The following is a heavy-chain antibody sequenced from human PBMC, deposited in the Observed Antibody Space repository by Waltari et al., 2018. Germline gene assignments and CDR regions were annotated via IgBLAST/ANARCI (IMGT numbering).Heavy chain of an antibody. J-gene: IGHJ3*02. Sequence: EVQLVQSGGGLIQPGGSLRLSCAASGLTVSSNYMSWVRQPPGKGLEWVSVIYSGGSTYYSDSVKGRFTISRDNFKNTLYIQMDSLRAEDTALYYCARVPLDTGGDDAFDIWGQGTMVTVSS. CDR2: IYSGGST. V-gene: IGHV3-53*01. D-gene: IGHD2-8*02. CDR3: ARVPLDTGGDDAFDI. CDR1: GLTVSSNY.